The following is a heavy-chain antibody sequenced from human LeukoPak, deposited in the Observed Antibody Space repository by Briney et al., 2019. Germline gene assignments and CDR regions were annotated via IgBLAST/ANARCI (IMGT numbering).Heavy chain of an antibody. V-gene: IGHV3-7*01. CDR2: IKQDGSEK. CDR3: ARERTTIFGVVIHYYYYYYMDV. CDR1: GFTFSSYW. Sequence: GGSLRLSCAASGFTFSSYWMSWVRQAPGKGLEWVANIKQDGSEKYYVDSVKGRFTISRDNAKNSLYLQMSSLRAEDTAVYYCARERTTIFGVVIHYYYYYYMDVWGKGTTVTVSS. D-gene: IGHD3-3*01. J-gene: IGHJ6*03.